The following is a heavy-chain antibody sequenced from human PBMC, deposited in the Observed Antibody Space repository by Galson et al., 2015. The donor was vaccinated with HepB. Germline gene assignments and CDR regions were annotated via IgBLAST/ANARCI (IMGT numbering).Heavy chain of an antibody. CDR2: IKQDGSEK. D-gene: IGHD2-2*01. J-gene: IGHJ5*02. CDR3: ARYIVVVPAAMRGWFDP. Sequence: SLRLSCAASGFTFSSYWMSWVRQAPGKGLEWVANIKQDGSEKYYVDSVKGRFTISRDNAKNSLYLQMNSLRAEDTAVYCCARYIVVVPAAMRGWFDPWGQGTLVTVSS. CDR1: GFTFSSYW. V-gene: IGHV3-7*01.